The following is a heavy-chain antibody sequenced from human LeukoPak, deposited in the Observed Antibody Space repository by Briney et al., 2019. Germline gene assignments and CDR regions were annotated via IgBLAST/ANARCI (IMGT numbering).Heavy chain of an antibody. V-gene: IGHV1-69*05. CDR2: IIPIFGTA. Sequence: ASVKVSCKASGGTFSSYAISWVRQAPGQGLEWVGGIIPIFGTANYAQKFQGRVTITTDESTSTAYMELSSLRSEDTAVYYCAKSHGYYGDNWFDPWGQGTLVTVSS. D-gene: IGHD3-3*01. J-gene: IGHJ5*02. CDR3: AKSHGYYGDNWFDP. CDR1: GGTFSSYA.